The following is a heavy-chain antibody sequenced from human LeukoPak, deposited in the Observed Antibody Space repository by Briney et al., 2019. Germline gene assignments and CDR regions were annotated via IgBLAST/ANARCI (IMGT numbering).Heavy chain of an antibody. CDR2: ISWNSGSI. V-gene: IGHV3-9*01. J-gene: IGHJ4*02. Sequence: GRSLRLSCAASGFTFDDYAMHWVRQAPGKGLEWVSGISWNSGSIGYADSVRGRFTISRDNAKNSLYLQMNSLRAEDTALYYCAKAHGYSYGQPDMDYWGQGTRVSVAS. CDR1: GFTFDDYA. D-gene: IGHD5-18*01. CDR3: AKAHGYSYGQPDMDY.